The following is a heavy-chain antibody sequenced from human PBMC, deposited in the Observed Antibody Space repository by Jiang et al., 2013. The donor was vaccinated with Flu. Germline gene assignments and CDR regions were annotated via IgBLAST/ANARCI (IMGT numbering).Heavy chain of an antibody. CDR1: GYTFTGYY. V-gene: IGHV1-2*02. J-gene: IGHJ5*02. Sequence: CKASGYTFTGYYMHWVRQAPGQGLEWMGWINPNSGGTNYAQKFQGRVTMTRDTSISTAYMELSRLRSDDTAVYYCAREKTYYYDSSGYYTRWFDPWGQGTLVTVSS. CDR2: INPNSGGT. CDR3: AREKTYYYDSSGYYTRWFDP. D-gene: IGHD3-22*01.